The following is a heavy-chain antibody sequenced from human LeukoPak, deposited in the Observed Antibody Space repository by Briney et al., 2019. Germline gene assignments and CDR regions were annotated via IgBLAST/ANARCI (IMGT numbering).Heavy chain of an antibody. CDR2: MNPNSGNT. CDR3: ASGGGYSETTIGY. Sequence: ASVKVSCKASGYTFTSYDINWARQATGQGLEWMGWMNPNSGNTGYAQKFQGRVTMTRNTSISTAYMELSSLRSEDTAVYYCASGGGYSETTIGYGGQETLLTVSS. D-gene: IGHD1-1*01. J-gene: IGHJ4*02. CDR1: GYTFTSYD. V-gene: IGHV1-8*01.